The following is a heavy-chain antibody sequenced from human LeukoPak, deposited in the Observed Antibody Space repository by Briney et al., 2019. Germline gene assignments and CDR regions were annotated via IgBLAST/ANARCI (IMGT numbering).Heavy chain of an antibody. CDR3: ARAGRFWSGYYTSYYFDY. Sequence: PSETLSLTCTVSGGSISSYYWSWIGQPPGKGLEWIGYIYYSGSTNYNPSLKSRVTISVDTSKNQFSLKLSSVTAADTAVYYCARAGRFWSGYYTSYYFDYWGQGTLVTVSS. D-gene: IGHD3-3*01. V-gene: IGHV4-59*01. CDR2: IYYSGST. J-gene: IGHJ4*02. CDR1: GGSISSYY.